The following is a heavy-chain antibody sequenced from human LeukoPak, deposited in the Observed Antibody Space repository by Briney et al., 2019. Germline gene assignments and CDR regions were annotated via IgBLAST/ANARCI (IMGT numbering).Heavy chain of an antibody. D-gene: IGHD3-3*01. Sequence: ASVKVSCKASEYTFTSYYMHWVRQAPGQRLEWTGIINPSGASTNHPQKFQGRVTITRDTSTSTVYMELSSLRSEDTAVYYCAARNAMDYDFWSGPTDYWGQGTLVTVS. CDR2: INPSGAST. V-gene: IGHV1-46*01. CDR3: AARNAMDYDFWSGPTDY. J-gene: IGHJ4*02. CDR1: EYTFTSYY.